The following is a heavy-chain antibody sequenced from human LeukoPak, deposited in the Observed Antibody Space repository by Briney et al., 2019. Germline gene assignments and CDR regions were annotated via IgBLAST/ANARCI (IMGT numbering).Heavy chain of an antibody. Sequence: PGGSLRLSCGGSGFNFSSYALHWVRQAPGRGLEWVAVISFDGSNRYYAGSLKGRFTFFRDNSKNILYLQMKSLRGDDTAVYYCARQNTLIAAAGTGYFDYWGQGTLVTVSS. J-gene: IGHJ4*02. CDR1: GFNFSSYA. V-gene: IGHV3-30-3*01. CDR2: ISFDGSNR. CDR3: ARQNTLIAAAGTGYFDY. D-gene: IGHD6-13*01.